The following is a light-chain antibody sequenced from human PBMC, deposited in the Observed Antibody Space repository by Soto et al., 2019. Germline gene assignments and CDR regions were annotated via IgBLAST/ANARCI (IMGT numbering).Light chain of an antibody. J-gene: IGLJ3*02. V-gene: IGLV2-11*01. CDR3: WSYAGDYSWV. CDR1: NSDIGGYDY. CDR2: DVN. Sequence: QSVLTQPRSVSGSPGQSVTISCTGTNSDIGGYDYVSWYQQHPGKAPKLMIYDVNKRPSGVPDRFSGSKSGNTASLTISGLQAEHEADYYCWSYAGDYSWVFGGGTKLTVL.